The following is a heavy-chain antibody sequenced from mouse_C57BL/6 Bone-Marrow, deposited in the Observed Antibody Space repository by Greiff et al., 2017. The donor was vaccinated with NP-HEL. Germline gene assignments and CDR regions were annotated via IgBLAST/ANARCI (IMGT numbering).Heavy chain of an antibody. CDR1: GYTFTSYG. D-gene: IGHD1-1*01. Sequence: VKLVESGAELARPGASVKLSCKASGYTFTSYGISWVKQRTGQGLEWIGEIYPRSGNTYYNEKFKGKATLTADKSSSTAYMELSSLTSEDSAVCFCARGGGYYYGSSYPWWYFDVWGTGTTVTVSS. CDR2: IYPRSGNT. CDR3: ARGGGYYYGSSYPWWYFDV. J-gene: IGHJ1*03. V-gene: IGHV1-81*01.